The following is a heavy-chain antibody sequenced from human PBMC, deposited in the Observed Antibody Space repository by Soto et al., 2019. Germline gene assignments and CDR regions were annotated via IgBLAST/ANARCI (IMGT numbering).Heavy chain of an antibody. V-gene: IGHV3-23*01. CDR1: GFTFSSYS. Sequence: GGSLRLSCAASGFTFSSYSMSWVRQAPGKGLEWVSGFRSGGDDDTTYYADSVRGRFTISRDNSKNTLYLQMNSLRAEDTAVYYCAKDLELVTLYYYYGMDVWGQGTTVTVSS. CDR3: AKDLELVTLYYYYGMDV. J-gene: IGHJ6*02. CDR2: FRSGGDDDTT. D-gene: IGHD6-6*01.